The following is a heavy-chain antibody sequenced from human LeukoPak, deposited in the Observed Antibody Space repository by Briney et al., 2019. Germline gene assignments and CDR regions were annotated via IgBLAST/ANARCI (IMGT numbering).Heavy chain of an antibody. CDR2: IYTSGST. V-gene: IGHV4-4*07. CDR1: GGSISSYY. D-gene: IGHD1-26*01. J-gene: IGHJ4*02. Sequence: SETLSLTCTASGGSISSYYWSWIRQPTGKGLEWIGRIYTSGSTNYNPSLKSRVTISVDTSKNQFSLKLSSVTAADTAVYYCAREVVVGARFDYWGQGTLVTVSS. CDR3: AREVVVGARFDY.